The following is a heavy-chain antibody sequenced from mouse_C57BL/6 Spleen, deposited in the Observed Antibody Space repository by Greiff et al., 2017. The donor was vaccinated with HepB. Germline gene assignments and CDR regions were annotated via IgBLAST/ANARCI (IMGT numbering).Heavy chain of an antibody. CDR1: GFTFSSYT. CDR3: ARDYDYDVESAMDY. Sequence: EVMLVESGGGLVKPGGSLKLSCAASGFTFSSYTMSWVRQTPEKRLEWVATISGGGGNTYYPDSVKGRFTISRDNAKNTLYLQMSSLRSEDTALYYCARDYDYDVESAMDYWGQGTSVTVSS. J-gene: IGHJ4*01. D-gene: IGHD2-4*01. CDR2: ISGGGGNT. V-gene: IGHV5-9*01.